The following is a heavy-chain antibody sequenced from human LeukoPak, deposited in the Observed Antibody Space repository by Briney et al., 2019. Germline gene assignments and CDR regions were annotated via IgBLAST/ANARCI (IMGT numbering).Heavy chain of an antibody. Sequence: GGSLRLSCAASGFTFSSYSMNWVRQAPGKGLEWVSSIGSSSSYIYYADSVKGRFTISRDNAKNSLYLQMNSLRAEDTAVYYCARDYSDSSGYYPHPLDAFDIWGQGTMVTVSS. CDR3: ARDYSDSSGYYPHPLDAFDI. CDR1: GFTFSSYS. D-gene: IGHD3-22*01. V-gene: IGHV3-21*01. CDR2: IGSSSSYI. J-gene: IGHJ3*02.